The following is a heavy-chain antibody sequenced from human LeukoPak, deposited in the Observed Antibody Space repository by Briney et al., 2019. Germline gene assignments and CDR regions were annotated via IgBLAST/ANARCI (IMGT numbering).Heavy chain of an antibody. CDR3: AKLYYDILTGYSPFDY. J-gene: IGHJ4*02. CDR1: GFTFRSYA. CDR2: ISGSGGST. V-gene: IGHV3-23*01. D-gene: IGHD3-9*01. Sequence: GGSLRLSCAASGFTFRSYAMSWVRQAPGKGLGWVSAISGSGGSTYYADSVKGRFTISRDNSKNTLYLQMNSLRAEDTAVYYCAKLYYDILTGYSPFDYWGQGTLVTVSS.